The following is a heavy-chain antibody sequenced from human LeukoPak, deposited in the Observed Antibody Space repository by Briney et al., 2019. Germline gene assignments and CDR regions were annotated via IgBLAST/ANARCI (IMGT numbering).Heavy chain of an antibody. J-gene: IGHJ4*02. CDR2: IYYSGST. D-gene: IGHD3-22*01. V-gene: IGHV4-61*05. Sequence: PSETLSLTCTVSGGSISSSSYYWGWIRQPPGKGLEWIGYIYYSGSTNYNPSLKSRVTISVDTSKNQFSLKLSSVTAADTAVYYCASGAYDGSGYYHYWGQGTLVTVSS. CDR3: ASGAYDGSGYYHY. CDR1: GGSISSSSYY.